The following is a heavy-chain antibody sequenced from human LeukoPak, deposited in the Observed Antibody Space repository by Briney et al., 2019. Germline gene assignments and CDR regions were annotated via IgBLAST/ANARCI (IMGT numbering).Heavy chain of an antibody. Sequence: GGSLRLSCAASGFTFYDYTMHWVRQAPGKGLEWVSLISWDGGSTYYADSVKGRFTISRDNSKNSLYLQMNSLRTEDTALYYCAKDITPSSKSGYFDYWGQGTLVTASS. J-gene: IGHJ4*02. CDR1: GFTFYDYT. CDR3: AKDITPSSKSGYFDY. D-gene: IGHD4-11*01. V-gene: IGHV3-43*01. CDR2: ISWDGGST.